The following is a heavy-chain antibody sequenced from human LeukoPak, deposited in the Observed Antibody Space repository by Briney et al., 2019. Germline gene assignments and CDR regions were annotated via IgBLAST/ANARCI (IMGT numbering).Heavy chain of an antibody. V-gene: IGHV3-23*01. CDR3: AKSEEYFYVAGYGMDV. D-gene: IGHD2/OR15-2a*01. J-gene: IGHJ6*02. Sequence: GGSLRLSCAASGFTFSSYAMSWVRQAPGKGLEWVSSISDSGGSTYYADSGKGRFTIPRDNSKNTLYLQMNSLRAEDTAVYYCAKSEEYFYVAGYGMDVWGQGTMVTVSS. CDR2: ISDSGGST. CDR1: GFTFSSYA.